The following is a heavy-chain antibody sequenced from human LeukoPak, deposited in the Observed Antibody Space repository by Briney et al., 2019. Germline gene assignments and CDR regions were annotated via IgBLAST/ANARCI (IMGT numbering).Heavy chain of an antibody. J-gene: IGHJ4*02. D-gene: IGHD6-13*01. Sequence: GGSLRLSCAASGFTFSSYAMHWVRQAPGKGLEWVAVISYDGSNKYCADSVKGRFTISRDNSKNTLYLQMNSLRAEDTAVYYCARAQTMGIAAAGTWWVYWGQGTLVTVSS. V-gene: IGHV3-30*04. CDR1: GFTFSSYA. CDR3: ARAQTMGIAAAGTWWVY. CDR2: ISYDGSNK.